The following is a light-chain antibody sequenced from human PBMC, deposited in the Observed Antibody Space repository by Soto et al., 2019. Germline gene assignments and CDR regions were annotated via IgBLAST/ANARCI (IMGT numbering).Light chain of an antibody. CDR2: GTS. CDR3: QQYDSLPLT. CDR1: QSVSSYS. Sequence: ENVLTQSPGTLSLSPGERATLSCRASQSVSSYSLAWYQQKPGQAPRLVMYGTSNRATGIPDRFSGSGSGTDFTLTISRLEPEDIATYYCQQYDSLPLTFGQGTRLEIK. V-gene: IGKV3-20*01. J-gene: IGKJ5*01.